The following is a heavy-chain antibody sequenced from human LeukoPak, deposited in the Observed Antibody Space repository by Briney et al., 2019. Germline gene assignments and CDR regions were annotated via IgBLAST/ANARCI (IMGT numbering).Heavy chain of an antibody. J-gene: IGHJ6*02. Sequence: GGSLRLSCSASGFTFSSYSMNWVRQAPGKGLEWVSYISTSSSTIYYADSVKGRFTISRDNAKDSLYLQMNSLRAEDTAVYYCARGPGSTDVWGQGTTVTVSS. CDR3: ARGPGSTDV. V-gene: IGHV3-48*01. CDR1: GFTFSSYS. CDR2: ISTSSSTI.